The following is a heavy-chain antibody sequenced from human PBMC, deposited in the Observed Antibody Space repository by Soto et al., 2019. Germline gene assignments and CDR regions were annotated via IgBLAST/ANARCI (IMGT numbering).Heavy chain of an antibody. CDR1: GGTFSTYV. CDR3: ARGRIAGAATAFYYYGMDV. V-gene: IGHV1-69*12. D-gene: IGHD2-15*01. Sequence: QVQLVQSGAEVKKPGSSVKVSCKASGGTFSTYVINWVRQAPGQGLEWMGGIIPVFATTNYAQKFQGRVTRTADESTRTVYMELNSLRSEDTAVYYCARGRIAGAATAFYYYGMDVWGEGTSVTV. J-gene: IGHJ6*02. CDR2: IIPVFATT.